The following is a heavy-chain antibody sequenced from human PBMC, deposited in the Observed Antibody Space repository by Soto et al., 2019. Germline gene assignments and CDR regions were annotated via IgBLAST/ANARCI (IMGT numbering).Heavy chain of an antibody. Sequence: PSETLSLTCTVSGGSISSYYWSWIRQPPGKGLEWIGYIYYSGSTNYNPSLKSRVTISVDTSKNQFSLKLSSVTAADTAVYYCARGIGSGWYRWFDPWGQGTLVTVSS. D-gene: IGHD6-19*01. CDR3: ARGIGSGWYRWFDP. CDR1: GGSISSYY. CDR2: IYYSGST. V-gene: IGHV4-59*01. J-gene: IGHJ5*02.